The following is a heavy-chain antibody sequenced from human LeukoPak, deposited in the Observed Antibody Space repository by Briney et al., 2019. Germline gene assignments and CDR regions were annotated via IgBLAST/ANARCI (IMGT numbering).Heavy chain of an antibody. CDR1: GGSISSYY. CDR2: IYYSGST. J-gene: IGHJ4*02. Sequence: SETLSLTCTVSGGSISSYYWSWIRQPPGKGLEWIGYIYYSGSTNYNPSLKSRVTISVDTSKNQFSLKLSSVTAADTAVYYCARESVNGDYGWDQGTLVTVSS. CDR3: ARESVNGDYG. V-gene: IGHV4-59*01. D-gene: IGHD4-17*01.